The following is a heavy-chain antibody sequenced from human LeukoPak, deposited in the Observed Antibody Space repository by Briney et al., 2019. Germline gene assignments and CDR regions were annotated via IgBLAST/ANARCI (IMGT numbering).Heavy chain of an antibody. Sequence: GGSLRLSCAASGFTFSSYSMSWVRQAPGKGLEWGAVISSDGVNKYYAGSAQGRFTISRDNSKNTVYLQMNSLRAEDTAVYYCARAITIFGAKDYWGQGTMVTVSS. J-gene: IGHJ4*01. CDR2: ISSDGVNK. V-gene: IGHV3-30*01. CDR1: GFTFSSYS. D-gene: IGHD3-3*01. CDR3: ARAITIFGAKDY.